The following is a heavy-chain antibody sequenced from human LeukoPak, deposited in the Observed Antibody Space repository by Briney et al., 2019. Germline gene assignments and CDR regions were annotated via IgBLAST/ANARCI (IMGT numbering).Heavy chain of an antibody. CDR3: ARGRGDVFTIFGVVIIEPADY. CDR2: ISYDGSNK. CDR1: GFTFSSYA. Sequence: PGGSLRLSCAASGFTFSSYAMHWVRQAQGKGLEWVAVISYDGSNKYYADSVKGRFTISRDNSKNTLYLQMNSLRAEDTAVYYCARGRGDVFTIFGVVIIEPADYWGQGTLVTVSS. J-gene: IGHJ4*02. D-gene: IGHD3-3*01. V-gene: IGHV3-30*01.